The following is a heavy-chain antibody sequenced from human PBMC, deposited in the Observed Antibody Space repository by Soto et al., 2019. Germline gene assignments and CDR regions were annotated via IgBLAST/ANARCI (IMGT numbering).Heavy chain of an antibody. CDR1: GFTFSSYA. Sequence: GGSLRLSCAASGFTFSSYAMSWVRQAPGKGLEWVSAISGSGGSTYYADSVKGRFTISRDNSKNTLYLQMNSLRAEDTAVYYCANERGYCSGGSCYPNPIFDYWGQGTLVTVSS. CDR2: ISGSGGST. V-gene: IGHV3-23*01. CDR3: ANERGYCSGGSCYPNPIFDY. J-gene: IGHJ4*02. D-gene: IGHD2-15*01.